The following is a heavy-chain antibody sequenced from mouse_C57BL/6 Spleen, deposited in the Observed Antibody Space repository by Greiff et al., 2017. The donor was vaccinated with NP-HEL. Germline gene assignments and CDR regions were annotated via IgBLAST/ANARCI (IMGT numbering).Heavy chain of an antibody. Sequence: EVKLVESEGGLVQPGSSMKLSCTASGFTFSDYYMAWVRQVPEKGLEWVANINYDGSSTYYLDSLKSRFIISRDNAKNILYLQMSSLKSEDTATYYCAREEDYYGSSYGWYFDVWGTGTTVTVSS. CDR1: GFTFSDYY. CDR2: INYDGSST. J-gene: IGHJ1*03. CDR3: AREEDYYGSSYGWYFDV. D-gene: IGHD1-1*01. V-gene: IGHV5-16*01.